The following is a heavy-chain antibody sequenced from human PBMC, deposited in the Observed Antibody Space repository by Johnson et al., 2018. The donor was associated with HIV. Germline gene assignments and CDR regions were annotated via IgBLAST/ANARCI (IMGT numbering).Heavy chain of an antibody. CDR1: GFTFSSYA. D-gene: IGHD3-16*01. V-gene: IGHV3-30*04. Sequence: QVKLVESGGGVVQPGRSLRLSCAASGFTFSSYAMHWVRQAPGKGLEWVAVISYDGTNKYYADSVKGRFTISRDNSKNTVYLQMNSLRGEDTAVYYCAKDGPFGSGIDASDIWGQGTMVTVSS. CDR2: ISYDGTNK. J-gene: IGHJ3*02. CDR3: AKDGPFGSGIDASDI.